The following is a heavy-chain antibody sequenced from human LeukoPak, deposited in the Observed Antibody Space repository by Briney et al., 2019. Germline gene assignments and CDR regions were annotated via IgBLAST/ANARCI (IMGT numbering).Heavy chain of an antibody. D-gene: IGHD6-19*01. Sequence: GGSLRLSYAASGFTFSSYAMHWVRQAPGKGLEWVAVISYDGSNKYYADSVKGRFTISRDNSKNTLYLQMNSLRAEDTAVYYCARMYSSGWYDWFDPWGQGTLVTVSS. J-gene: IGHJ5*02. CDR2: ISYDGSNK. CDR1: GFTFSSYA. CDR3: ARMYSSGWYDWFDP. V-gene: IGHV3-30*04.